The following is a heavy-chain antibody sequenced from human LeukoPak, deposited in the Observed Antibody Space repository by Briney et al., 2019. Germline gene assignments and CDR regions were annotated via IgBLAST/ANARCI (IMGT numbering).Heavy chain of an antibody. Sequence: GGSLRLSCAASGFTFTNFAMSRVRQAPGKGLEWVSVISASGRSTYYADSVRGRFTISRDTSKNTLYLQMSSLRAEDTALYYCAKSRSGYYRFDSWGQGTLVIVSS. J-gene: IGHJ4*02. D-gene: IGHD3-22*01. CDR2: ISASGRST. CDR3: AKSRSGYYRFDS. CDR1: GFTFTNFA. V-gene: IGHV3-23*01.